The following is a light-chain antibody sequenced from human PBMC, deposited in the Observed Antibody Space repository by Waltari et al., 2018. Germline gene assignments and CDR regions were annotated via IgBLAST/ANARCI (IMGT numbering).Light chain of an antibody. J-gene: IGKJ2*01. CDR2: AAS. V-gene: IGKV3-20*01. Sequence: EIVLTQSPGTLSLSAGERATLSCWASQSVSSNYLNWYQQKPGQAPRLLIYAASRRVTGIPDRFSGSGSGTDFTLTITRLEPEDFAVYCCQQYGSTPYTFGQGTKLDIK. CDR3: QQYGSTPYT. CDR1: QSVSSNY.